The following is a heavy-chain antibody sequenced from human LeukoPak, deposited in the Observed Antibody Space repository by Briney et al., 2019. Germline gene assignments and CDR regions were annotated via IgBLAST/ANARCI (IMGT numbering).Heavy chain of an antibody. V-gene: IGHV3-49*04. CDR1: GFTLSSYA. J-gene: IGHJ5*02. CDR3: TTDDILTGYYTWFHP. Sequence: PGGTLRLSCAVSGFTLSSYAMSWVRQAPGPGEGRVGFIRSEVYGGTPEYAASVKARFTISRDDSKGIAYLPMNSLKTEDTAVYYCTTDDILTGYYTWFHPWGQGILVTVSS. CDR2: IRSEVYGGTP. D-gene: IGHD3-9*01.